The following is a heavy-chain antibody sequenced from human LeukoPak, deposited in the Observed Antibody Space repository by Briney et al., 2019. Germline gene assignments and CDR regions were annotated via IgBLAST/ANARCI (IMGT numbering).Heavy chain of an antibody. Sequence: PSETLSLTCTVSGGSISSYYWSWIRQPAGKGLEWIGRIYTSGSTNYNPSLKSRVTISADKSKNQFSLKLSSVTAADTAVYYCARALGVGATSPYYYYYMDVWGKGTTVTVSS. J-gene: IGHJ6*03. V-gene: IGHV4-4*07. CDR3: ARALGVGATSPYYYYYMDV. CDR2: IYTSGST. CDR1: GGSISSYY. D-gene: IGHD1-26*01.